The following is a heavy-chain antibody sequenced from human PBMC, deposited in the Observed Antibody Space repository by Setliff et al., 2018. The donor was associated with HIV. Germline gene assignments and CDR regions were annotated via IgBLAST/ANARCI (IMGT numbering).Heavy chain of an antibody. CDR2: IYSSGIT. CDR3: AREKGGDAAQDAFDI. V-gene: IGHV4-61*02. Sequence: SETLSLTCTVSGGSISSGSYFWNWIRQPAGKGLEWIGRIYSSGITNYNPSLKSRLTISLDTSKNQFSLQVTSVTAADTAVYYCAREKGGDAAQDAFDIWGQGTMVTVSS. CDR1: GGSISSGSYF. D-gene: IGHD3-16*01. J-gene: IGHJ3*02.